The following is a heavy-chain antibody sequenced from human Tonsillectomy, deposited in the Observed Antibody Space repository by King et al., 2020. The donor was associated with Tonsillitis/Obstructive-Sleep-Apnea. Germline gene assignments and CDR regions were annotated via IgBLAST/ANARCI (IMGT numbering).Heavy chain of an antibody. CDR3: ARDSATRGXXYXYMDV. CDR2: ITGSSSAT. V-gene: IGHV3-48*02. CDR1: GFTFSSYS. D-gene: IGHD6-25*01. J-gene: IGHJ6*03. Sequence: VQLVESGGGLVQPGGSLRLSCAASGFTFSSYSMNWVRQVPGKGLEWVSYITGSSSATFYADSVKGRFTISRDNAKNSLYLQMNGLRDEDRAVYYCARDSATRGXXYXYMDVXGXGTTVTVSS.